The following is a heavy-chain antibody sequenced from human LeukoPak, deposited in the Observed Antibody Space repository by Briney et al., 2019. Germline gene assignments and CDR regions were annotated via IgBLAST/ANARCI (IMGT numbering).Heavy chain of an antibody. V-gene: IGHV3-48*02. D-gene: IGHD3-22*01. CDR3: ARTHYYDSSGFDY. J-gene: IGHJ4*02. CDR2: ISSSCSTI. CDR1: GFTFSSYS. Sequence: GGSLRLSCAASGFTFSSYSMNWVRQAPGKGLEWVSYISSSCSTIYYADSVKGRFTISRDNAKNSLYLQMNSLRDEDTAVYYCARTHYYDSSGFDYWGQGTLVTVSS.